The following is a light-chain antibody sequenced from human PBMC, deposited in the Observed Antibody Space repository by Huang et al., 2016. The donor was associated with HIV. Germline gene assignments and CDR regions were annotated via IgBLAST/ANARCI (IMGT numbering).Light chain of an antibody. CDR3: QQYGSSPVT. J-gene: IGKJ4*01. CDR1: QSVSSSY. Sequence: EIVLTQSPGTLSLSPGERAIFSCRASQSVSSSYLAWYQQKPGQAPRLLSYGASSRATGIPDRFSGSGSGTDFTLTISRLEPEDFAVYYCQQYGSSPVTFGGGTKVEIK. V-gene: IGKV3-20*01. CDR2: GAS.